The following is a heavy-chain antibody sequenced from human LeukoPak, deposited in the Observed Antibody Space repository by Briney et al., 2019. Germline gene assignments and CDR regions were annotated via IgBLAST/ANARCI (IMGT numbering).Heavy chain of an antibody. D-gene: IGHD3-22*01. CDR1: GYTFTGYY. Sequence: ASVKVSCKASGYTFTGYYMHWVRQAPGQGLEWMGWINPNSGGTNYAQKFQGWVTMTRDTSISTAYMELSRLRSDDTAVYYCARGPSLPTYYYDSRRWGAFDIWGQGTMVTVSS. CDR3: ARGPSLPTYYYDSRRWGAFDI. V-gene: IGHV1-2*04. J-gene: IGHJ3*02. CDR2: INPNSGGT.